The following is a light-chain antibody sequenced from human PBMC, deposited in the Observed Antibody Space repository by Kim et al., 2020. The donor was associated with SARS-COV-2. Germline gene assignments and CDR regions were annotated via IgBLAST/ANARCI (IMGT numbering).Light chain of an antibody. Sequence: QTVTLTCTGNGNNVVNEGAAWLQQHQGHPPKLLCYRNNNRPSWISERFSASRSGNTASLTISGLQPEDEADYYCVAWDSSLAAWVFGGGTKLTVL. J-gene: IGLJ3*02. CDR3: VAWDSSLAAWV. CDR1: GNNVVNEG. CDR2: RNN. V-gene: IGLV10-54*04.